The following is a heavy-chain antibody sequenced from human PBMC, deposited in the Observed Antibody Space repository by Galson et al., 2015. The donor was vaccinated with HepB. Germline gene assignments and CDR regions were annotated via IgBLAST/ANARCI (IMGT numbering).Heavy chain of an antibody. Sequence: SETLSLTCAVHGGSFSGYYWSWIRHTPGKGLEWIGETSHSGSTNYNPSLKSRATISEDTSKKQFSLKVNSVTVADTAVYYCARLYEGGSSWFHGRPFDIWGQGTMVTVSS. CDR3: ARLYEGGSSWFHGRPFDI. V-gene: IGHV4-34*01. CDR1: GGSFSGYY. D-gene: IGHD6-13*01. CDR2: TSHSGST. J-gene: IGHJ3*02.